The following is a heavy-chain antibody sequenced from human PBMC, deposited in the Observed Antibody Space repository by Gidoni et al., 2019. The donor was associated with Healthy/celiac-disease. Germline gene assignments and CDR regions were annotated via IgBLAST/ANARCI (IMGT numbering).Heavy chain of an antibody. CDR2: IKSKTDGGTT. J-gene: IGHJ2*01. Sequence: EVQLVESGGGLVKPGGSLRLSCAASGFPSSNAWMSWVRPAPGKGLEWVDRIKSKTDGGTTDYTAPVKGRFTISRDDSKNTLYLQMNSLKTEDTAVYYCTRSRVYDYIWGSYRYTPYWYFDLWGRGTLVTVSS. CDR3: TRSRVYDYIWGSYRYTPYWYFDL. V-gene: IGHV3-15*01. CDR1: GFPSSNAW. D-gene: IGHD3-16*02.